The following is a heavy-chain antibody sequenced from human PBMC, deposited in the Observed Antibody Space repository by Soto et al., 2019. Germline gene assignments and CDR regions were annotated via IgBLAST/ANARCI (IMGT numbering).Heavy chain of an antibody. Sequence: GGSLRLSCAASGFSLKNYAMTWVRQAPGKGLEWVSGISGSGDKTSYADSVQGRFIISRDNSENTLYLQMNSLRAEDTALYYCTRDCSSSSCSVWRAWGQGTRVTVSP. CDR1: GFSLKNYA. CDR3: TRDCSSSSCSVWRA. V-gene: IGHV3-23*01. D-gene: IGHD2-2*01. CDR2: ISGSGDKT. J-gene: IGHJ5*02.